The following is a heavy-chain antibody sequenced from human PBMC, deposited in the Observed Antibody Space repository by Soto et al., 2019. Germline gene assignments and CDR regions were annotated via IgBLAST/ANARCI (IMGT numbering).Heavy chain of an antibody. CDR1: GFTFSDYA. CDR3: EKPLGELSHESFDY. V-gene: IGHV3-30*18. J-gene: IGHJ4*02. CDR2: MSYDGNNQ. Sequence: GGSLRLSCAASGFTFSDYAMHWVRQAPGKGLEWVAIMSYDGNNQYYADSVKGRFTISRDNFKNTLYLQMNSLRTEDTALYYYEKPLGELSHESFDYWGQGILVSVSS. D-gene: IGHD3-16*02.